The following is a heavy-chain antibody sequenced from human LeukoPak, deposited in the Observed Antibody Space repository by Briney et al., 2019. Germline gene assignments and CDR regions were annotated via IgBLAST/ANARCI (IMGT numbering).Heavy chain of an antibody. CDR3: ARGGGYSSSGY. Sequence: PGGSLRLSCATSGFTFSGYWMSWVRQAPGKGLEWVANIKQDGSEKYYVDSVKGRFTISRDNAKNSLYLQMNSLRAEDTAVYYCARGGGYSSSGYWGQGTLVTVSS. CDR2: IKQDGSEK. CDR1: GFTFSGYW. V-gene: IGHV3-7*01. J-gene: IGHJ4*02. D-gene: IGHD6-6*01.